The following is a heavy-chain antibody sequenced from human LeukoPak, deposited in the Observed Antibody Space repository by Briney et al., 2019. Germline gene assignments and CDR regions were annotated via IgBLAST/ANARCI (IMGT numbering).Heavy chain of an antibody. J-gene: IGHJ4*02. CDR3: ARDSIDDCGDRSFDY. CDR2: INPSGGST. D-gene: IGHD4-17*01. V-gene: IGHV1-46*01. Sequence: ASVKVSCKASGYTFTRYDINWVRQATGQGLEWMGIINPSGGSTSYAQQFQGRVTMTRDMSTSTVYMELSSLTSDDTAVYYCARDSIDDCGDRSFDYWGQGTLVPVSS. CDR1: GYTFTRYD.